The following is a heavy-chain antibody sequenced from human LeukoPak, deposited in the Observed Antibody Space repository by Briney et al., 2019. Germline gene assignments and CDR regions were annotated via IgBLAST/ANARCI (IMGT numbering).Heavy chain of an antibody. D-gene: IGHD1-26*01. J-gene: IGHJ4*02. CDR1: GFTFSIYG. Sequence: GESLRLSCAASGFTFSIYGMHWVRQAPGKGLEWVAVIAEDGKTTYYADSVKGRFTISRDNSRNTLYLQMNSLRAEDTAVYYCAREEALGSGSFDYWGQGTLVTVSS. V-gene: IGHV3-30*03. CDR2: IAEDGKTT. CDR3: AREEALGSGSFDY.